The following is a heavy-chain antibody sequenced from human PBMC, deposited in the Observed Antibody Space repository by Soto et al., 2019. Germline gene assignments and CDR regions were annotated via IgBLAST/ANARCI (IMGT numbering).Heavy chain of an antibody. J-gene: IGHJ6*02. Sequence: QVQLVQSGAEVKKPGASVKVSCKACGYTFTSYYMHWVRQAPGQGLEWMGIINPSGGSTSYAQKFQGRVTMTRDTSTSTVYMELSSLRSEDTAVYYCASGGEYCSGGSCYPYYYYGMDVWGQGTTVTVSS. CDR3: ASGGEYCSGGSCYPYYYYGMDV. D-gene: IGHD2-15*01. CDR1: GYTFTSYY. CDR2: INPSGGST. V-gene: IGHV1-46*01.